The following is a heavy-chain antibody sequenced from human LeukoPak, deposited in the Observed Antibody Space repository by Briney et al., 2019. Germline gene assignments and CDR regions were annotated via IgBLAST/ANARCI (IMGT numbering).Heavy chain of an antibody. J-gene: IGHJ4*02. Sequence: ASVKVSCKASGYTFTSYGISWVRLAPGQGLEWMGWISAYNGNTNYAQKLQGRVTMTTDTSTSTAYMELRSLRSDDTAVYYCARGLYYYDSSGYYYCPFDYWGQGTLVTVSS. CDR2: ISAYNGNT. CDR1: GYTFTSYG. D-gene: IGHD3-22*01. V-gene: IGHV1-18*01. CDR3: ARGLYYYDSSGYYYCPFDY.